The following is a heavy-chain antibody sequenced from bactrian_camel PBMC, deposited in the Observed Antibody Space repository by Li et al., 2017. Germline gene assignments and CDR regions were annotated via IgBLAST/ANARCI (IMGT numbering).Heavy chain of an antibody. V-gene: IGHV3S53*01. Sequence: HVQLVESGGGSVQAGGSLRLSCVASGYTLPMNMGWFRRLPGQEREGVAAIAGDGRTNYADSVKGRFTISRDGAKTTLYLQMNYLKPEDTAMYYGGAGRCRWSSVDGEEHYFDPKYWCQGPEVAVS. CDR3: GAGRCRWSSVDGEEHYFDPKY. CDR1: GYTLPMN. CDR2: IAGDGRT. J-gene: IGHJ4*01. D-gene: IGHD2*01.